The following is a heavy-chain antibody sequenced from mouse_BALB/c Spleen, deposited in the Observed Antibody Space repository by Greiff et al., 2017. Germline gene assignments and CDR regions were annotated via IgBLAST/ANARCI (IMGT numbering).Heavy chain of an antibody. CDR2: FYPGSGSI. CDR1: GYTFTEYI. J-gene: IGHJ4*01. CDR3: ARHEDGSSYYYAMDY. V-gene: IGHV1-62-2*01. D-gene: IGHD1-1*01. Sequence: VQLHQSGAGLVKPGASVKLSCKASGYTFTEYIIHWVKQRSGQGLEWIGWFYPGSGSIKYNEKFKDKATLTADKSSSTVYMELSRLTSEDSAVYFCARHEDGSSYYYAMDYWGQGTSVTVSS.